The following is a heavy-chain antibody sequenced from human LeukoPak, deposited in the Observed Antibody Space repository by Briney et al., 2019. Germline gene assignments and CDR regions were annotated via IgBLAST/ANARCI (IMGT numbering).Heavy chain of an antibody. CDR1: GFTFDDYT. Sequence: GGSLRLSCAASGFTFDDYTMHWVRQAPGKGLEWVSLISWDGGNTYYADSVKGRFTISRDNSKNSLYLQMNSLRTEDTALYYCAKDICSGGSCYGMGYWGQGTLVTVSS. CDR3: AKDICSGGSCYGMGY. J-gene: IGHJ4*02. V-gene: IGHV3-43*01. CDR2: ISWDGGNT. D-gene: IGHD2-15*01.